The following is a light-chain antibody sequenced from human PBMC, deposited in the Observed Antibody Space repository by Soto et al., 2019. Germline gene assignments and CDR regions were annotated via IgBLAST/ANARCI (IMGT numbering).Light chain of an antibody. Sequence: QSVLTQTPSASGTPGQRVTISCSGSSSNIGSNTVNWYQQLPGTAPKLLIYSNNQRPSGVPDRFSGSKSGTSASLAISGHQPEDEADYYCAAWDDSLNGLVFGGGTQLTVL. CDR1: SSNIGSNT. V-gene: IGLV1-44*01. CDR3: AAWDDSLNGLV. J-gene: IGLJ2*01. CDR2: SNN.